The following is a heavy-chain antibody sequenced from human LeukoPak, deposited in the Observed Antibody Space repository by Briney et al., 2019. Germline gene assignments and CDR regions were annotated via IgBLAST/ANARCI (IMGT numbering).Heavy chain of an antibody. V-gene: IGHV4-34*01. CDR3: AREGAQRRRPYGSGSYYSPFDY. J-gene: IGHJ4*02. CDR2: INHSGST. Sequence: GSLRLSCAASGFTFSSYAMSWVRQPPGKGLEWIGEINHSGSTNYNPSLKSRVTISVDTSKNQFSLKLSSVTAADTAVYYCAREGAQRRRPYGSGSYYSPFDYWGQGTLVTVSS. D-gene: IGHD3-10*01. CDR1: GFTFSSYA.